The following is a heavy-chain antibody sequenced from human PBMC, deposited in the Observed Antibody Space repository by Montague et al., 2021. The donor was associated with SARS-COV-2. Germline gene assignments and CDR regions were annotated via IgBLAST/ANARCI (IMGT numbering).Heavy chain of an antibody. D-gene: IGHD3-9*01. CDR3: ARTHYDILTGYEDGMDV. CDR2: IDWDDDK. CDR1: GFSLGTSGMC. Sequence: PALVKPTQTLTLTCTFSGFSLGTSGMCVSWIRQPPGKALEWLARIDWDDDKYYSTSLKTRLTISKDTSKNQVVLTMTNMDPVDTATYYCARTHYDILTGYEDGMDVWGQGTTVTVSS. J-gene: IGHJ6*02. V-gene: IGHV2-70*11.